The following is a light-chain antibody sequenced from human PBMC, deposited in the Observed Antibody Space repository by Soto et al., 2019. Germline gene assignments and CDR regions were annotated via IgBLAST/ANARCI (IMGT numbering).Light chain of an antibody. CDR2: DAS. Sequence: ININQYPSSLAASVGDRVTITCRASQTISTYVNWYRQKSGAAPELLIYDASTLQSGVPSRFRGGGSGTDFTLTISSLQLEDFATYYCQQSYNTPQTFGQGTKVDIK. V-gene: IGKV1-39*01. CDR1: QTISTY. J-gene: IGKJ1*01. CDR3: QQSYNTPQT.